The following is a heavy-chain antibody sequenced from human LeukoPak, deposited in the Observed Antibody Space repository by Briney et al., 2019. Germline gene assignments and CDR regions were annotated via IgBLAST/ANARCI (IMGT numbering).Heavy chain of an antibody. CDR1: GFIFSNYA. CDR2: IRYGGTNE. D-gene: IGHD3-16*01. V-gene: IGHV3-30*02. CDR3: ANDPGGDDEEKYFDY. J-gene: IGHJ4*02. Sequence: GGSLRLSCAASGFIFSNYAMQWVRQAPGRGLEWVAFIRYGGTNEYYADSVKGRFSICRDNYKNTLYLQMNSLPPGDTAVYYCANDPGGDDEEKYFDYWGQGTLVTVSS.